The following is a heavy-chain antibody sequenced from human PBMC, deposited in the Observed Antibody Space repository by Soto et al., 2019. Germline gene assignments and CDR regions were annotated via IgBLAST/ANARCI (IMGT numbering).Heavy chain of an antibody. D-gene: IGHD5-12*01. V-gene: IGHV1-18*01. Sequence: QVQLVQSGAEVKKPGASVKVSCKASGYTFTSYGISWVRQAPGQGLEWMGWISAYNGNTNYAQKLQGRVTMTTDTSHSIAYMELRSLRSDDKAVYYCARSGYSYGLHYHGMDVWGQGTTVTVSS. J-gene: IGHJ6*02. CDR2: ISAYNGNT. CDR1: GYTFTSYG. CDR3: ARSGYSYGLHYHGMDV.